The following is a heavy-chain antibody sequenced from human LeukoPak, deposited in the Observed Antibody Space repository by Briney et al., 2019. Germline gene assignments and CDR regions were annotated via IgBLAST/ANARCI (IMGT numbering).Heavy chain of an antibody. J-gene: IGHJ4*02. D-gene: IGHD4-11*01. V-gene: IGHV1-18*01. CDR2: ISAYNGNT. CDR3: ARDRSTVTTASYYFDY. CDR1: GYTFTSYG. Sequence: ASVKVSRKASGYTFTSYGISWVRQAPGQGLEWMGWISAYNGNTNYAQKLQGRVTMTTDTSTSTAYMELRSLRSEDTAVYYCARDRSTVTTASYYFDYWGQGTLVTVSS.